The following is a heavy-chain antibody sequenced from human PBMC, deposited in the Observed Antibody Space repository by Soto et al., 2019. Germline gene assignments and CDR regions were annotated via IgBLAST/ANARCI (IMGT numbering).Heavy chain of an antibody. CDR1: GYTFTSSD. V-gene: IGHV1-8*01. J-gene: IGHJ3*02. Sequence: GASVKVSCKASGYTFTSSDINWVRQATGQGLEWMGWMNPNSGNTGYAQKFQGRVTMTRNTSISTAYMELSSLRSEDTAVYYCTIETTSSLIVANAFDIWGQGTMVTVSS. CDR3: TIETTSSLIVANAFDI. CDR2: MNPNSGNT. D-gene: IGHD2-15*01.